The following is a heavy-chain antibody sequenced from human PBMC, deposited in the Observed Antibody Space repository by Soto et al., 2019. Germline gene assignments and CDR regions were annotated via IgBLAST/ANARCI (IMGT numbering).Heavy chain of an antibody. D-gene: IGHD6-6*01. J-gene: IGHJ5*02. V-gene: IGHV5-51*01. CDR3: ARGDLEYSSSSNWFDP. CDR1: GYSFTSYW. Sequence: GESLKISCKGSGYSFTSYWIGWVRQMPGKGLEWMGIIYPGDSDTRYSPSFQGQVTISADKSISTAYLQWSSLKASDTAMYYCARGDLEYSSSSNWFDPWGQGTLVTVSS. CDR2: IYPGDSDT.